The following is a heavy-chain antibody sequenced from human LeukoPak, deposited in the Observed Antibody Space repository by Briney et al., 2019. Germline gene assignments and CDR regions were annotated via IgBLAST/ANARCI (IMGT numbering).Heavy chain of an antibody. D-gene: IGHD2-15*01. V-gene: IGHV4-34*01. CDR3: ARPGYCSGGSCPRWFDP. CDR2: INHSGST. CDR1: GGSFSGYY. J-gene: IGHJ5*02. Sequence: SETLSLTSAVYGGSFSGYYWSWIRQPPGKGLEWMGEINHSGSTNYNPSLKSRVTISVDTSKNQFSLKLSSVTAADTAVYYCARPGYCSGGSCPRWFDPWGQGTLVTVSS.